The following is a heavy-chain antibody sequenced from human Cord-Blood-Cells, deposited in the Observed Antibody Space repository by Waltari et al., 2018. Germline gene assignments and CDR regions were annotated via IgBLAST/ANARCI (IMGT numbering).Heavy chain of an antibody. V-gene: IGHV3-49*05. J-gene: IGHJ3*02. CDR2: IRSKAYGGTT. CDR1: GVTFGDYS. D-gene: IGHD5-18*01. Sequence: EVHLVESGGGLVRPGRCIILCCSSCGVTFGDYSMRWFCYTPGKGLEWVGFIRSKAYGGTTEYAASVKGRFTISRDDSKSIAYLQMNSLKTEDTAVYYCTSGVQLWLMGDNAFDIWGQGTMVTVSS. CDR3: TSGVQLWLMGDNAFDI.